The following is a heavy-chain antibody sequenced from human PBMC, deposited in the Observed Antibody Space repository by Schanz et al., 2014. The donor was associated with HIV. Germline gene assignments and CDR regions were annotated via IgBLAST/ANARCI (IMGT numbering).Heavy chain of an antibody. V-gene: IGHV3-33*01. Sequence: QEQLVESGGGVVQPGRSLRLSCAASGFTFRSYGMHWVRQAPGKGLEWVALIWYDGSNKIYADSVKGRFTISRDNSKNTLYLQMNSLRPEDTAVYYCARGQPLVQRWFDPWGQGTLVTVFS. J-gene: IGHJ5*02. CDR3: ARGQPLVQRWFDP. D-gene: IGHD6-13*01. CDR1: GFTFRSYG. CDR2: IWYDGSNK.